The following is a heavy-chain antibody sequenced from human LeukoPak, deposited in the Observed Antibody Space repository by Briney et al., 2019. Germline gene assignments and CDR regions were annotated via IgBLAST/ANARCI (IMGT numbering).Heavy chain of an antibody. D-gene: IGHD1-26*01. V-gene: IGHV3-53*01. J-gene: IGHJ4*02. CDR1: GFTFSSFD. CDR2: IHSDGST. CDR3: AREGWEELGHYFDY. Sequence: GGSLRLSCAASGFTFSSFDMSWVRQAPQKGLEWVSTIHSDGSTYYVDSVKGRFIISRDISQNTVYLEMNSLRAEDAAVYYCAREGWEELGHYFDYWGQGTVVTVSS.